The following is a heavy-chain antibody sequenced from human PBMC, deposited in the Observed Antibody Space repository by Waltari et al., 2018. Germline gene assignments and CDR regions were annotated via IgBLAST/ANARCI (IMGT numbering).Heavy chain of an antibody. CDR1: GDSVSTNSAT. V-gene: IGHV6-1*01. J-gene: IGHJ3*02. D-gene: IGHD6-19*01. CDR3: ARAWLRAFDI. CDR2: TYYRSKWFN. Sequence: QVQLQQSGPGLVKPSQTLSLTCAISGDSVSTNSATWNWIRQSPSRGLEWLGRTYYRSKWFNDYAVSVRSRMTINPDTSKNHFSLQLNSVTPEDTAVYYCARAWLRAFDIGGQGTTIIVSS.